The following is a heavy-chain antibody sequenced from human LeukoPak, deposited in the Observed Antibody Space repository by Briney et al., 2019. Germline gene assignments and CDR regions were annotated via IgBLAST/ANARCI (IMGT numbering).Heavy chain of an antibody. CDR1: GGSISSSSHY. Sequence: SETLSLTCTVSGGSISSSSHYWGWIRQPPGKGREWIGSIYYSGTTYYNPSLKSRVTISVDTSKSQFSLRLNSVTAADTAVYYCARHDYGSGRYYNDYWGQGTLVTVSS. D-gene: IGHD3-10*01. CDR3: ARHDYGSGRYYNDY. J-gene: IGHJ4*02. V-gene: IGHV4-39*01. CDR2: IYYSGTT.